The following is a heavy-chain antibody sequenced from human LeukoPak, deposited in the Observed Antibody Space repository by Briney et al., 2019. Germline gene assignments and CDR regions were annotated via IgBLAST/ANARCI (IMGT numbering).Heavy chain of an antibody. D-gene: IGHD4-17*01. V-gene: IGHV1-69*13. CDR2: IIPIFGTA. Sequence: ASVKVSCKASGYTFTSYGVSWVRQAPGQGLEWMGGIIPIFGTANYAQKFQGRVTITADESTSTAYMELSSLRSEDTAVYYCARAQDGDYAFDYWGQGTLVTVSS. CDR1: GYTFTSYG. CDR3: ARAQDGDYAFDY. J-gene: IGHJ4*02.